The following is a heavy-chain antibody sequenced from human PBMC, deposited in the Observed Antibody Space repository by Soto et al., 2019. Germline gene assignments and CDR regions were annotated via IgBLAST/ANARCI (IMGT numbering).Heavy chain of an antibody. CDR2: IYYSGST. J-gene: IGHJ6*02. D-gene: IGHD6-13*01. CDR3: ARDYFFAAAGYYYYGMDV. Sequence: QVQLQESGPGLVKPSETLSLTCTVSGGSVSSGSYYWGWIRQPPGKGLEWIGYIYYSGSTNYNPSLKSRVTISVDTSKNQFSLKLSSVTAADTAVYYCARDYFFAAAGYYYYGMDVWGQGTTVTVSS. CDR1: GGSVSSGSYY. V-gene: IGHV4-61*01.